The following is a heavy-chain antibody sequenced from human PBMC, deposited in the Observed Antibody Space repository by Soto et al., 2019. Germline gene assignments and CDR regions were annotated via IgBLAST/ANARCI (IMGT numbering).Heavy chain of an antibody. CDR2: IYYRGST. CDR3: AHLRRHSGGADSFDI. J-gene: IGHJ3*02. V-gene: IGHV4-30-4*01. CDR1: GGSISSGDYY. Sequence: QVQLQESGPGLVKPSQTLSLTCTVSGGSISSGDYYWSWIRQSPGKGLEWIGYIYYRGSTYYNPSLTSRVTISVGTSKNPFSLHLSSVTAADTAVYYCAHLRRHSGGADSFDIWGQGTMVTVSS. D-gene: IGHD3-3*01.